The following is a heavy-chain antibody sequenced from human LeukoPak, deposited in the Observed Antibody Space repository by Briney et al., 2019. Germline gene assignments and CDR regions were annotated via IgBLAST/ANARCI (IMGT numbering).Heavy chain of an antibody. CDR2: IYYSGST. Sequence: PSQTLSLTCTVSGGSISSGGYYWSWIRQHPGKDLEWVGYIYYSGSTYYNPTLNCRVTISVDTSKNQFSLKLSSVTAADTAVYYCARLYCSSTSCPFDCWGQGTLVTVSS. CDR3: ARLYCSSTSCPFDC. CDR1: GGSISSGGYY. J-gene: IGHJ4*02. V-gene: IGHV4-31*03. D-gene: IGHD2-2*01.